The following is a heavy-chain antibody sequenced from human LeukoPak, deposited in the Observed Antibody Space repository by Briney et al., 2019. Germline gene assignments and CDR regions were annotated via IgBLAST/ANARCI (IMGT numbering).Heavy chain of an antibody. D-gene: IGHD1-7*01. Sequence: PGGSLRLSCAASGFTFSSYAMSWVRQAPGKGLEWVSVIYSGGITNYADSVKGRFTISRDTSKNTVYLQMDSLRAEDTAVYYCARAGLYNWNYEGTAYFDYWGQGTLVTVSS. CDR1: GFTFSSYA. J-gene: IGHJ4*02. V-gene: IGHV3-53*01. CDR3: ARAGLYNWNYEGTAYFDY. CDR2: IYSGGIT.